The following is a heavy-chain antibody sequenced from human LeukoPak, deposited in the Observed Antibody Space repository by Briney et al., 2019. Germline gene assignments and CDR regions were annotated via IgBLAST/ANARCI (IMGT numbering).Heavy chain of an antibody. CDR3: ARGQVPAARGYNWFEP. CDR1: GWSFNDYY. V-gene: IGHV4-34*01. CDR2: INARGDT. J-gene: IGHJ5*02. Sequence: SETLSLTCAVYGWSFNDYYWNWVRQPPGKGLEWIGEINARGDTNYNPSLKSRVTISVDSSKNQFSLTLTSMIAADTAIYYCARGQVPAARGYNWFEPWGKGTLVTVSS. D-gene: IGHD2-2*01.